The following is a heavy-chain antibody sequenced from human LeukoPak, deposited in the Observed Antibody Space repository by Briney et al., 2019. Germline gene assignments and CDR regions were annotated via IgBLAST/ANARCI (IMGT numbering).Heavy chain of an antibody. CDR2: IWYDGSNK. Sequence: GGSLRLSCAASGFTFSSYGMHWVRQAPGKGLEWVAVIWYDGSNKYYADSVKGRFTISRDNSKNTLYPQMNSLRAEDTAVYYCARDLRKFQWLPSYFDYWGQGTLVTVSS. V-gene: IGHV3-33*01. D-gene: IGHD6-19*01. CDR3: ARDLRKFQWLPSYFDY. CDR1: GFTFSSYG. J-gene: IGHJ4*02.